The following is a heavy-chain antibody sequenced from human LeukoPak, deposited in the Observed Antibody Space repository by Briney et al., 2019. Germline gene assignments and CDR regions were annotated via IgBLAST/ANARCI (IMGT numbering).Heavy chain of an antibody. J-gene: IGHJ4*02. D-gene: IGHD2-2*01. Sequence: SETLSLTCTVSGGSISSSSYYWGWIRQPPGKGLEWIGSGYNTGSTYYNPSLKSRVTISVDTSKNQFSLKLSSVTAADTAVYYRARQKYCSGTSCYHVDYWGQGALVTVSS. V-gene: IGHV4-39*01. CDR1: GGSISSSSYY. CDR2: GYNTGST. CDR3: ARQKYCSGTSCYHVDY.